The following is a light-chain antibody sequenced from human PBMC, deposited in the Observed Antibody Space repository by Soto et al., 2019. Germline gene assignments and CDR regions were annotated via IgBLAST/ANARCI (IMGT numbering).Light chain of an antibody. CDR2: DVT. CDR1: SSDIGAYNY. J-gene: IGLJ2*01. Sequence: QSALTQPRSVSGSPGQSVTISCTGSSSDIGAYNYVSWYQQHPGKAPKLMIYDVTKRPSGVPDRFSGSKSGNTASLTISRLQADDEADYYCCSYAGSYIFVFGGGTKLTVL. V-gene: IGLV2-11*01. CDR3: CSYAGSYIFV.